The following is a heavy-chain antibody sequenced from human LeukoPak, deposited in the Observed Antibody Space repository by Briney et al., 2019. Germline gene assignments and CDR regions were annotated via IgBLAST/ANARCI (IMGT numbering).Heavy chain of an antibody. Sequence: GALRLSCAASGFTFSSYAMHWVRQAPGKGLEWVAVISYDGSNKYYADSVKGRFTISRDNSKNTLYLQMNSLRAEDTAVYYCARSPAGYYYSVDYWGQGTLVTVSS. CDR2: ISYDGSNK. J-gene: IGHJ4*02. CDR3: ARSPAGYYYSVDY. D-gene: IGHD3-22*01. CDR1: GFTFSSYA. V-gene: IGHV3-30-3*01.